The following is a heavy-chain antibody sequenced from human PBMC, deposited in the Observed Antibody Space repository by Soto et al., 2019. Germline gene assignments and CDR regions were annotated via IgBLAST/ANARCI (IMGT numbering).Heavy chain of an antibody. CDR1: GYTFTSYA. J-gene: IGHJ4*02. Sequence: ASVKVSCKASGYTFTSYAMHWVRQAPGQRLEWMGWINAGNGNTEYSQKFQGRVTITRDTSTSTVYMELSSLRSEDTAIYYCSRGYPPRDQLGNLSGAFWGQGTLVTVSS. CDR3: SRGYPPRDQLGNLSGAF. D-gene: IGHD1-1*01. V-gene: IGHV1-3*01. CDR2: INAGNGNT.